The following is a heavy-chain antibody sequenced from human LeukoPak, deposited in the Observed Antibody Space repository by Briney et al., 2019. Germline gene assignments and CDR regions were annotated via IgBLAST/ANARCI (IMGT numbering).Heavy chain of an antibody. Sequence: GGSLRLSCAASGFTFSSYAMSWVRQAPGKGLEWVSAISGSGGSTYYADSVKGRFTISRDNSKNTLYLQMNSLRAEDTAVYYCARGHCSSASCYTDHYYYYMDVWGKGTTVTVSS. D-gene: IGHD2-2*02. CDR3: ARGHCSSASCYTDHYYYYMDV. CDR2: ISGSGGST. V-gene: IGHV3-23*01. J-gene: IGHJ6*03. CDR1: GFTFSSYA.